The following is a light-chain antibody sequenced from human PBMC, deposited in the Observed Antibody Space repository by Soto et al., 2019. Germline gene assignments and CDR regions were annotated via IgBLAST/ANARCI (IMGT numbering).Light chain of an antibody. CDR1: QSISSW. Sequence: DIQMTQSPSTLSASVGDRVTITCRASQSISSWLAWYQQKPGKAPKVLIYDASTLESGVPSRFSGGGSGTEFTLTSTCLQPDDFATYYCQEYTTYSRTFGQGTKLEVK. J-gene: IGKJ1*01. CDR2: DAS. V-gene: IGKV1-5*01. CDR3: QEYTTYSRT.